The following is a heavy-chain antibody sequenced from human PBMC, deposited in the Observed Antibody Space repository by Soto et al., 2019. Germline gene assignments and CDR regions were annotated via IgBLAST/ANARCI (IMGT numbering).Heavy chain of an antibody. CDR2: ISGSGGST. CDR1: GFTFSSYA. V-gene: IGHV3-23*01. CDR3: AKEDSPHYYDSEPPGDAFDI. J-gene: IGHJ3*02. Sequence: PGGSLRLSCAASGFTFSSYAMSWVRQAPGKGLEWVSAISGSGGSTYYADSVKGRFTISRGNSKNTLYLQMNSLRAEDTAVYYCAKEDSPHYYDSEPPGDAFDIWGQGTMVTVSS. D-gene: IGHD3-22*01.